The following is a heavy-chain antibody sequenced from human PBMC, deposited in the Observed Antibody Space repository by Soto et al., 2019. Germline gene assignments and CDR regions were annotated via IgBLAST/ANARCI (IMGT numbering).Heavy chain of an antibody. CDR2: IIPIFGTA. Sequence: ASVKVSCKASGGTFSSYAISWVRQAPGQGLEWMGGIIPIFGTANYAQKFQGRVTITADESTSTAYMELSSLRSEDTAVYYCAREKDYYGSGSYYNIILFGPWGQGTLVTVSS. CDR3: AREKDYYGSGSYYNIILFGP. J-gene: IGHJ5*02. CDR1: GGTFSSYA. V-gene: IGHV1-69*13. D-gene: IGHD3-10*01.